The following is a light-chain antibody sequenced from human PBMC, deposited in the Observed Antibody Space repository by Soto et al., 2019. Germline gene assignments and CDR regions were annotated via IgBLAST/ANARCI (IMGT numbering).Light chain of an antibody. CDR3: MQLSKGPPLT. V-gene: IGKV3-11*02. CDR2: DAS. CDR1: QSVSSSS. J-gene: IGKJ4*01. Sequence: ELMHSRATLSLSPWERASLSFRAIQSVSSSSLAWYQQRPGQAPRLLIYDASKRATGIPARFSGSGCGRDFTFTISSLEREGFPFYLCMQLSKGPPLTLGGGTKVDIK.